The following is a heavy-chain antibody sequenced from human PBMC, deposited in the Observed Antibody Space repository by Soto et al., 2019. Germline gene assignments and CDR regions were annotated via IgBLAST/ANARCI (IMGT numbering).Heavy chain of an antibody. CDR2: IIPILGIA. CDR3: ARENMITFGGVIVNDAFDI. Sequence: QVQLVQSGAEVKKPGSSVKVSCKASGGTFSSYTISWVRQAPGQGLERMGRIIPILGIANYAQKFQGRVTITADKSTSTAYMELSSLRSEDTAVYYCARENMITFGGVIVNDAFDIWGQGTMVTVSS. J-gene: IGHJ3*02. V-gene: IGHV1-69*08. D-gene: IGHD3-16*02. CDR1: GGTFSSYT.